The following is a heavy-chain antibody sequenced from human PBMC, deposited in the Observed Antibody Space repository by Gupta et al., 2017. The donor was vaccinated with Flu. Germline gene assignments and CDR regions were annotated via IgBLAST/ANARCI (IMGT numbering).Heavy chain of an antibody. Sequence: QLQLLESGPGLVKPSETLSLTCGVSGDSISRSTYYWGWIRQPPGKGLEWIGTLYDFGRTSYNCSLGSRVTISAAMSKNQFSLRLSSVTAADTATYFCARHKKDAEVVASGFDIWGQGRTVTVSS. J-gene: IGHJ3*02. D-gene: IGHD2-15*01. CDR3: ARHKKDAEVVASGFDI. CDR1: GDSISRSTYY. CDR2: LYDFGRT. V-gene: IGHV4-39*01.